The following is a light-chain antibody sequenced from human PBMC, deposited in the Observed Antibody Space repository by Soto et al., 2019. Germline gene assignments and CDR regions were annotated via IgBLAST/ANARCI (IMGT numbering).Light chain of an antibody. V-gene: IGLV2-14*01. CDR2: DVS. CDR3: SSYTSSSTPW. Sequence: QSALTQPASVSGSPGQSITISCTGTSSDVGGYNYVSWYQQHPGKAPKLMIYDVSNRPSGVSNRFSGSKSGNTASLTISGLQAEDEADYYCSSYTSSSTPWVGGGTKLAVL. J-gene: IGLJ2*01. CDR1: SSDVGGYNY.